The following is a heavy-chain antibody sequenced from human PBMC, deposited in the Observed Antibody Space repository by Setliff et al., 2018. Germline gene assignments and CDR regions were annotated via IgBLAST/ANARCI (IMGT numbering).Heavy chain of an antibody. CDR2: SNHGGST. V-gene: IGHV4-34*01. CDR1: GESFSNNY. Sequence: SETLSLTCSVYGESFSNNYWSWIRQSPGRGLEWIGESNHGGSTSYNPSLKSRVTMSVDTSKNQFALHLKSVTAADTAVYYCARDRSAYSYGLDVWGQGTTVTVSS. D-gene: IGHD2-15*01. J-gene: IGHJ6*02. CDR3: ARDRSAYSYGLDV.